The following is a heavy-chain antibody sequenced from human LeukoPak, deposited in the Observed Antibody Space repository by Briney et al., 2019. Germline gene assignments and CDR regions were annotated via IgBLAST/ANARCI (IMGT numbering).Heavy chain of an antibody. CDR3: ARGVTYYYDSSTADRFDY. CDR2: INHSGST. Sequence: PSETLSLTCAVYGGSFSGYYWSWIRQPPGKGLEWIGEINHSGSTNYNPSLKSRVTISVDTSKNQFSLKLSSVTAADTAVYYCARGVTYYYDSSTADRFDYWGQGTLVTVSS. CDR1: GGSFSGYY. D-gene: IGHD3-22*01. J-gene: IGHJ4*02. V-gene: IGHV4-34*01.